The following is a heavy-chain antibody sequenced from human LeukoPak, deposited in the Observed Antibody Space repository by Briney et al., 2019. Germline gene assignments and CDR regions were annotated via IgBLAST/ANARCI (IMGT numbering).Heavy chain of an antibody. CDR3: ARDLSGVTGYTYGRGIDY. Sequence: GGSLRLSCAASGFTFSSYWMNWVRQAPGKGLEWVANIKKDRSEKYYVDSVKGRFTISRDNAKTSLYLQMNSLRAEDTAVYYCARDLSGVTGYTYGRGIDYWGQGTLVTVSS. J-gene: IGHJ4*02. CDR2: IKKDRSEK. D-gene: IGHD5-18*01. V-gene: IGHV3-7*01. CDR1: GFTFSSYW.